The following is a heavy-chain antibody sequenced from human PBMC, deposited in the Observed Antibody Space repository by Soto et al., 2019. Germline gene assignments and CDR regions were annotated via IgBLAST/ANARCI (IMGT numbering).Heavy chain of an antibody. CDR3: ARGLFGQQWLVGFDT. CDR1: GGSFSNYI. J-gene: IGHJ4*02. V-gene: IGHV1-69*13. Sequence: SVKVSCKASGGSFSNYIFAWVRQAPGQGLEWMGGTIPMFATAQYAQKLQGRVTITADESTSTVYMDLTSLTSYDTAVYYCARGLFGQQWLVGFDTWGQGTLVTVSS. D-gene: IGHD6-19*01. CDR2: TIPMFATA.